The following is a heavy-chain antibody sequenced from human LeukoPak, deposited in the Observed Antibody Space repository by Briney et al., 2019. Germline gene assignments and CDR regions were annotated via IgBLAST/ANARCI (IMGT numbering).Heavy chain of an antibody. CDR1: GYSFTSYW. J-gene: IGHJ4*02. D-gene: IGHD5-18*01. V-gene: IGHV5-51*01. CDR2: IYPGDSDT. Sequence: GESLKISCEGSGYSFTSYWIAWVRPVPGKGLEWMGIIYPGDSDTRYSPSFQGQVTISADKSISTAYLQWRSLKASDTAMYYCARQWYEDTAMVDYWGQGTLVTVSS. CDR3: ARQWYEDTAMVDY.